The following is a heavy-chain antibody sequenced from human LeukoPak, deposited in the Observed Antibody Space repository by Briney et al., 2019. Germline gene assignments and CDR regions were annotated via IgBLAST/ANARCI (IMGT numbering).Heavy chain of an antibody. J-gene: IGHJ4*02. CDR1: GFTFSSYA. V-gene: IGHV3-23*01. CDR2: ISGSGGST. D-gene: IGHD2-15*01. CDR3: AKLGQKSSPSIDY. Sequence: GGSLRLSCAASGFTFSSYAMSWVRQAQGKGLEWVSTISGSGGSTYYADSVKGRFTISRDNSKNTLYLQMDSLRAEDTAVYYCAKLGQKSSPSIDYWGQGTLVTVSS.